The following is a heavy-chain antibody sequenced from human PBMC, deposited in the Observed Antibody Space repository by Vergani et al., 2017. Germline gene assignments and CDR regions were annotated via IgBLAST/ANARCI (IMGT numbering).Heavy chain of an antibody. J-gene: IGHJ4*02. V-gene: IGHV3-30-3*01. D-gene: IGHD4-17*01. Sequence: QVQLVESGGGVVQPGRSLRLSCAASGFTFSSYAMHWVRQAPGKGLEWVAVISYDGSNKYYADSVKGRFTISRDNSKNTLYLQMNSLRAEDTAVYYCARGAGSDYVSSFDYWGQGTLVTVSS. CDR2: ISYDGSNK. CDR3: ARGAGSDYVSSFDY. CDR1: GFTFSSYA.